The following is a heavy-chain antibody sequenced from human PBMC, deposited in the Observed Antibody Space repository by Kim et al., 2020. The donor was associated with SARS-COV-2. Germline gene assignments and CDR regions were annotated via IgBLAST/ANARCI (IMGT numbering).Heavy chain of an antibody. V-gene: IGHV4-39*01. CDR3: ARLLLYSSSWYNWFDP. D-gene: IGHD6-13*01. J-gene: IGHJ5*02. Sequence: SRKGRVTISVDTSKNQFSLKLSSVTAADTAVYYCARLLLYSSSWYNWFDPWGQGTLVTVSS.